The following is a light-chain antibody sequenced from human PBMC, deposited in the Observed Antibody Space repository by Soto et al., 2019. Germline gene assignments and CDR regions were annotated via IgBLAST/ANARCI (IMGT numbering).Light chain of an antibody. Sequence: EIVLTQSPATLSSFPGERATLSCRASQAVNTRLAWYQHKPGQAPRLLIYLTSNRATGIPARFSGSGSGTDFTLTISSLEPEDFAVYYCQQYNNWPRTFGQGTKVEIK. CDR1: QAVNTR. J-gene: IGKJ1*01. CDR3: QQYNNWPRT. CDR2: LTS. V-gene: IGKV3-11*01.